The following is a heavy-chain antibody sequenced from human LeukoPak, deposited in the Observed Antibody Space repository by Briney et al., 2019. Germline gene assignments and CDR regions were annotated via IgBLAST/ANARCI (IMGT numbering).Heavy chain of an antibody. CDR2: ISSSSSYI. CDR1: GFTFSHAW. D-gene: IGHD2-2*03. Sequence: GGSLRLSCAASGFTFSHAWMSWVRQAPGKGLEWVSSISSSSSYIYYADSVKGRFTISRDNAKNSLYLQMNSLRAEDTAVYYCARGVDIVVVPAAIGGGYYFDYWGQGTLVTVSS. J-gene: IGHJ4*02. CDR3: ARGVDIVVVPAAIGGGYYFDY. V-gene: IGHV3-21*01.